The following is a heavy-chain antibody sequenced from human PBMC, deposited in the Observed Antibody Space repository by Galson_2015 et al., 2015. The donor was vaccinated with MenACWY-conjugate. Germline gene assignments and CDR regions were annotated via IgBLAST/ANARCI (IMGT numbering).Heavy chain of an antibody. V-gene: IGHV3-21*04. J-gene: IGHJ3*02. CDR2: ISSYSTYI. CDR3: AREGEFGGVLLTDAVDI. Sequence: LRLSCAASGFTFSSYNLHWVRQAPGKGLQWVSSISSYSTYIYYEDSLKGRFTISRDNANNSLYLELNTLRAEDTAVYYCAREGEFGGVLLTDAVDIWGQGTRVTVSS. CDR1: GFTFSSYN. D-gene: IGHD3-16*01.